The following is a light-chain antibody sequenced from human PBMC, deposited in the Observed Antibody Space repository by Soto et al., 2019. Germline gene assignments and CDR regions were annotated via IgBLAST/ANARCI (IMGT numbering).Light chain of an antibody. CDR2: ATS. CDR3: QQLHSNPYT. V-gene: IGKV1-9*01. Sequence: DILLTQSPSFLSASVGDRVTITCRASQGISSYLAWYQQKPGTAPQLLIYATSTLQSGVPSRFSGSGSGTEFTLTISSLQPEDFATYYCQQLHSNPYTFGQGTKVEI. J-gene: IGKJ2*01. CDR1: QGISSY.